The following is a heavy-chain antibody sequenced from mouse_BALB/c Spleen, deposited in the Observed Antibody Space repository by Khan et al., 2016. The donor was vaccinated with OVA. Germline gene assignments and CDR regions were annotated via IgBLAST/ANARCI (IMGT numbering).Heavy chain of an antibody. D-gene: IGHD4-1*01. V-gene: IGHV5-6*01. CDR3: ASHLTGSLAY. Sequence: VELVESGGDLVTPGGSLRLSCAASGFTFRAYCMAWVRQAPDKRLEWVATIHTDGGYTSYPDTLKGRFTISRNKAENTLSRQMSRLKSEDTAIYYCASHLTGSLAYWGQGTLVTVAA. J-gene: IGHJ3*01. CDR1: GFTFRAYC. CDR2: IHTDGGYT.